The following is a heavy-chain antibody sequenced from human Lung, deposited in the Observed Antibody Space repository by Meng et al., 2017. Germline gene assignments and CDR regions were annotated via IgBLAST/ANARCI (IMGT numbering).Heavy chain of an antibody. V-gene: IGHV3-15*01. J-gene: IGHJ4*02. CDR1: GFTFSNAY. CDR3: SGHIDY. CDR2: IKSKPDGETI. D-gene: IGHD5-12*01. Sequence: VQLVESGGVLVKPGGSLRLSCEGSGFTFSNAYMTWVRQVPGKRLEWVGRIKSKPDGETIDYAAPVKGRFTISRDDSKNTVYLQMNSLKTEDTTVYYCSGHIDYWGQGTLVTVSS.